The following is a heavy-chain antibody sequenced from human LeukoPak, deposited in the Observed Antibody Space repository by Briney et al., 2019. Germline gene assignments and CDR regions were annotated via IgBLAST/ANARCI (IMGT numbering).Heavy chain of an antibody. CDR3: ARSYSYGYDY. Sequence: SGGSLRLSCAASGFTFSSYAMSWVRQAPGKGLEWVSTISGSGGSTSYADSVKGRFTISRDNAKNSLFLQMNSLRAEDTAVYYCARSYSYGYDYWGQGTLVTVSS. J-gene: IGHJ4*02. V-gene: IGHV3-23*01. CDR1: GFTFSSYA. D-gene: IGHD5-18*01. CDR2: ISGSGGST.